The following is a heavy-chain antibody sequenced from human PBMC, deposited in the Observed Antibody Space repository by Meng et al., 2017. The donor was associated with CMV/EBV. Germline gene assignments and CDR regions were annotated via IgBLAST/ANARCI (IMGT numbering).Heavy chain of an antibody. Sequence: QVQLQEPGLVLLKPSPTLSLTCTVSGGSISSGDYYWCWIRQPPGRGLEWIGYIYYSGSTYYNPSLNSRVTLSVDTSKISFALKRSSVTAADSTWYCCARFLRTGCYDYWGQGTLVTVSS. J-gene: IGHJ4*02. D-gene: IGHD4-17*01. CDR1: GGSISSGDYY. V-gene: IGHV4-30-4*08. CDR3: ARFLRTGCYDY. CDR2: IYYSGST.